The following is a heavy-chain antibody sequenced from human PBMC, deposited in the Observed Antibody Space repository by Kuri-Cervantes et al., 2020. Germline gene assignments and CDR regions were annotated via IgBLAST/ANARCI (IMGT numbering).Heavy chain of an antibody. J-gene: IGHJ6*03. CDR2: IRVSGDTA. CDR3: AKASCSGISCYPHYYSYYMDV. D-gene: IGHD2-2*01. CDR1: GFTFDDYA. V-gene: IGHV3-23*01. Sequence: GGSLRLSCAASGFTFDDYAMHWVRQAPGKGLEWVPGIRVSGDTAYYADSVKGRFIVSRDNFKSSLYLQMNSLRAEDTAVYYCAKASCSGISCYPHYYSYYMDVWGKGTTVTVSS.